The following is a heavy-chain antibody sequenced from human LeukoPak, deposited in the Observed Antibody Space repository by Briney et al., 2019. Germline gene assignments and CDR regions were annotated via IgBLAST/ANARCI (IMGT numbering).Heavy chain of an antibody. D-gene: IGHD2-2*01. CDR3: ARDGRCSSTRCYWRV. CDR2: IKQDGSEK. J-gene: IGHJ4*02. CDR1: GFTFSSYW. Sequence: PGGSLRLSCAASGFTFSSYWMSWVRQAPGKGLEWVANIKQDGSEKYYVAPVKGRFTISRDNAKNSLYLQMNSLRAEDTAVYYCARDGRCSSTRCYWRVWGQGTLVTVSS. V-gene: IGHV3-7*01.